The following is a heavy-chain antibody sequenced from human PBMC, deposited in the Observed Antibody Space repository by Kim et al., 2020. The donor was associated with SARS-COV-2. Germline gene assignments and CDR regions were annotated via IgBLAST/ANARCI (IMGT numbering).Heavy chain of an antibody. D-gene: IGHD6-25*01. V-gene: IGHV1-18*01. J-gene: IGHJ1*01. CDR3: VREGEAAATVYFQH. Sequence: YAQKLQGRVTMTTDTSTTTAYMELRSLRSDDTAVYYCVREGEAAATVYFQHWGQGTLVTVSS.